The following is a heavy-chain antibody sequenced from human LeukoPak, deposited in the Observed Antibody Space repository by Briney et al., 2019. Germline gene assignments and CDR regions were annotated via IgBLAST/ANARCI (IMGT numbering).Heavy chain of an antibody. V-gene: IGHV4-59*01. D-gene: IGHD3-22*01. CDR3: ARGHPHYYXSSGPGWFDP. Sequence: SETLSLTCTVSGGSISSYYWSWIRQPPGKGLEWIGYIYYGGSTNYNPSLKSRVTISVDTSKNQFSLKLSSVTAADTAVYYCARGHPHYYXSSGPGWFDPWGQGTLVTVSS. J-gene: IGHJ5*02. CDR2: IYYGGST. CDR1: GGSISSYY.